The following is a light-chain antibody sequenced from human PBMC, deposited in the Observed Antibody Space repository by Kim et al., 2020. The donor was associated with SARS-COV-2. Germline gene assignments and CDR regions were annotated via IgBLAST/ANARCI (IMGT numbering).Light chain of an antibody. CDR3: GADHGSGGNFVYV. CDR1: SAYRNYN. CDR2: VGPGGIVG. Sequence: CTLSSAYRNYNVEWYQQSPGKGPRFVMPVGPGGIVGSKGDGIPDRFSGLGSGLNRYLTIKNLQEEDESDYHCGADHGSGGNFVYVFGTGTKVTVL. J-gene: IGLJ1*01. V-gene: IGLV9-49*03.